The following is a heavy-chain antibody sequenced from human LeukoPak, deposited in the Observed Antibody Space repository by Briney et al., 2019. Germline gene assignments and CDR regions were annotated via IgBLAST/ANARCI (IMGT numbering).Heavy chain of an antibody. CDR1: GFTFSDHY. CDR2: ISSSSSYT. J-gene: IGHJ5*02. V-gene: IGHV3-11*06. Sequence: GGSLRLSCAASGFTFSDHYMDWVRQAPGKGLEWVSYISSSSSYTNYADSVKGRFTISRDNAKNSLYLQMNSLRAEDTAVYYCARDSFGSGRINWFDPWGQGTLVTVSS. D-gene: IGHD3-10*01. CDR3: ARDSFGSGRINWFDP.